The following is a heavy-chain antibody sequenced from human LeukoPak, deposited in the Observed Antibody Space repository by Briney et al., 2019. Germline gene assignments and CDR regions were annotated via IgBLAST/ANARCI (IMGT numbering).Heavy chain of an antibody. J-gene: IGHJ4*02. CDR1: GIDFRAPG. Sequence: GGSLRLSCAASGIDFRAPGMHWVRQAPGMGLEWVTFIQTDGRDKYYAASVAGRFTISRDNSKNTVYLNMKNLSPDDTALYYCARGGGTVEIGRFDYWGQATLVTVSS. CDR2: IQTDGRDK. D-gene: IGHD3-16*01. CDR3: ARGGGTVEIGRFDY. V-gene: IGHV3-30*02.